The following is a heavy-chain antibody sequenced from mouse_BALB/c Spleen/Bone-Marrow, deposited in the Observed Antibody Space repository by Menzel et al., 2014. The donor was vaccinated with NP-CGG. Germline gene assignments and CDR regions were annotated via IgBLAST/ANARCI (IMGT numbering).Heavy chain of an antibody. J-gene: IGHJ4*01. Sequence: VQLQQSGAELVKPGASVKLSCKASGFTFTSYWMHWVKQRPGQGLEWIGEINPSNGRPNYNGKFIYKATLTVDKSSSTAYMHLSSLRSEDPAVYYCARTIATLYYAMDYWGQGTSVTVSS. CDR2: INPSNGRP. CDR3: ARTIATLYYAMDY. CDR1: GFTFTSYW. V-gene: IGHV1S81*02.